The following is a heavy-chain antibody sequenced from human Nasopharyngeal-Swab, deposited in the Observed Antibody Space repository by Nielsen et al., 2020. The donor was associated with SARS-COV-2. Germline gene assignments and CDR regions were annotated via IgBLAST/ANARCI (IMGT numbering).Heavy chain of an antibody. CDR1: GYTFTNHF. J-gene: IGHJ4*02. CDR2: INPSGGST. V-gene: IGHV1-46*01. D-gene: IGHD5-18*01. Sequence: ASVKVSCKASGYTFTNHFMHWVRQAPGQGLEWMGMINPSGGSTGYAQNFQGRVTVTRDTSTRTVHMELSSLSSEDTAVYYCARGYSYGLAYWGQGTLVTVSP. CDR3: ARGYSYGLAY.